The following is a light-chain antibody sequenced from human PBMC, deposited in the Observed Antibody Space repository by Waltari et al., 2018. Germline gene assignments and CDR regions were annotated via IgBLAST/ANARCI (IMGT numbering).Light chain of an antibody. CDR1: QSLLHSNGYNY. J-gene: IGKJ1*01. V-gene: IGKV2-28*01. CDR3: MQALEIPWT. Sequence: DVVVTQSPLSLPVTPGEPASISCRSSQSLLHSNGYNYLDWYLLKPGQSPQLLIYLGSNRASGVPDRFSGSGSGTDFTLKISRVEAEDVGVYYCMQALEIPWTFGQWTKVEIK. CDR2: LGS.